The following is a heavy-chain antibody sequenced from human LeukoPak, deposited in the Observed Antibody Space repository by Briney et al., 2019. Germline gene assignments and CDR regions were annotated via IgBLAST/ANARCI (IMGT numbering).Heavy chain of an antibody. CDR2: ISGSGGST. D-gene: IGHD3-3*01. V-gene: IGHV3-23*01. Sequence: PGGSLRLSCVASGFTFSSYAMSWVRQAPGKGLEWVSAISGSGGSTYYADSVKGRFTISRDNSKNTLYLQMNSLRAEDTAVYYCAKDGAMDYDFWSSYYYMDVWGKGTTVTVSS. J-gene: IGHJ6*03. CDR3: AKDGAMDYDFWSSYYYMDV. CDR1: GFTFSSYA.